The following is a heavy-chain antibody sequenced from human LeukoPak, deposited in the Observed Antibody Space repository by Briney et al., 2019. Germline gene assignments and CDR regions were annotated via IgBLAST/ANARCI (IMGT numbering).Heavy chain of an antibody. D-gene: IGHD6-19*01. Sequence: GGSLRLSCAASGFTFDDYAMHWVRQAPGKGPEWVSGISWNSGSIGYADSVKGRFTISRDNAKNSLYLQMNSLRAEDTALYYCAKDRSQWLVPEGIDYWGQGTLVTVSS. CDR1: GFTFDDYA. CDR2: ISWNSGSI. CDR3: AKDRSQWLVPEGIDY. J-gene: IGHJ4*02. V-gene: IGHV3-9*01.